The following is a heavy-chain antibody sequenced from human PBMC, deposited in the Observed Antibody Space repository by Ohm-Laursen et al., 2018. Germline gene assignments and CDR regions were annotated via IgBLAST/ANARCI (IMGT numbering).Heavy chain of an antibody. CDR1: GFIVSSNY. D-gene: IGHD5-24*01. CDR2: IYSGGST. CDR3: AGEQCDNNVPLPRGGMDF. Sequence: GSLRLSCSASGFIVSSNYMSWVREAPGKGLEWVSVIYSGGSTYYADSVKGRFNIPRDNSKNTLYLQMNSLRADDTAVYYCAGEQCDNNVPLPRGGMDFWGQGTTVTVSS. V-gene: IGHV3-66*01. J-gene: IGHJ6*02.